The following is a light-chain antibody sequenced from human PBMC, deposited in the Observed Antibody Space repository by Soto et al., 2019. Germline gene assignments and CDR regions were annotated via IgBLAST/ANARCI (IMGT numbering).Light chain of an antibody. V-gene: IGKV1-5*03. CDR3: QQYNSSPT. CDR1: QSISSW. CDR2: KAS. J-gene: IGKJ1*01. Sequence: DIQMTQSPSTLSASVGDRVTITCRANQSISSWLAWYQQKPGKAPKLLIYKASSLESGVPSRFSGSGSGTEFTLTISSLQPDDFATYYCQQYNSSPTFGQGTKVEIK.